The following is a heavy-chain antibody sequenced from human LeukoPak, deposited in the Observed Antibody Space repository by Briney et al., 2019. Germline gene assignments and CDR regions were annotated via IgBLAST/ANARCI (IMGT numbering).Heavy chain of an antibody. CDR3: AKDTSAWWYHRAYMNV. CDR2: INGSPGST. J-gene: IGHJ6*03. CDR1: GFTFRLYA. Sequence: GGSLRLSCAASGFTFRLYAMNWVRQAPGKGLEWVSGINGSPGSTFYADSVKGRFTISRDNSENTLYLQMNSLRAEDTAVYFCAKDTSAWWYHRAYMNVWGTGTTVTVSS. V-gene: IGHV3-23*01. D-gene: IGHD2-15*01.